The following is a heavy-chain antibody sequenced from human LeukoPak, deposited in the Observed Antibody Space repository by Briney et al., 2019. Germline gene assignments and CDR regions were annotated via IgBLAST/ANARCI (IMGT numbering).Heavy chain of an antibody. CDR3: AKDTSYQLLYYYYYGMDV. V-gene: IGHV3-30*18. J-gene: IGHJ6*04. D-gene: IGHD2-2*01. CDR2: ISYDGSNK. CDR1: GFTFSSYG. Sequence: GGSLRLSCAASGFTFSSYGMHWVRQAPGKGLEWVAVISYDGSNKYYADSVKGRFTISRDNSKNTLYLQMNSLRAEDTAVYYCAKDTSYQLLYYYYYGMDVWGKGTTVTVSS.